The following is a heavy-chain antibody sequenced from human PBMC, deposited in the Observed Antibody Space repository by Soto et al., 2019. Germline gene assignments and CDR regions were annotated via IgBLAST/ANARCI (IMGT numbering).Heavy chain of an antibody. V-gene: IGHV3-48*02. Sequence: EVQLVESGGGLVQPGGSLRLSCAASGFTFSSYGFNWVRQGPGKVLEWVTHIGTISGGVSYADSVRGRFTISRDNAKNSLYLQMNSLRDEDTGIYYCARDPDGINDHDYWGQGTLVTVSS. CDR2: IGTISGGV. CDR1: GFTFSSYG. CDR3: ARDPDGINDHDY. D-gene: IGHD1-20*01. J-gene: IGHJ4*02.